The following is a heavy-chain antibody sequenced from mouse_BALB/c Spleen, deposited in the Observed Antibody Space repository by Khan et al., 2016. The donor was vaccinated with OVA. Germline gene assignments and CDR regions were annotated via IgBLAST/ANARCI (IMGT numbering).Heavy chain of an antibody. J-gene: IGHJ3*01. CDR2: ISSDGNYT. D-gene: IGHD1-3*01. CDR3: ASHLSGSFAY. Sequence: EVELVESGGDLVGPGGSLKLSCAASGFTFSAYGMYWVRQSPDKGLEWVATISSDGNYTYYPDSLKGGFIISRNNARNTLYLQMRSRKTEDTSMYYCASHLSGSFAYWGQGTLVTVSA. V-gene: IGHV5-6*01. CDR1: GFTFSAYG.